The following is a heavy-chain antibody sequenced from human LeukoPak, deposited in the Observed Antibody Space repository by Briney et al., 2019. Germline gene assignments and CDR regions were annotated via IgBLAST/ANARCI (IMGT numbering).Heavy chain of an antibody. V-gene: IGHV3-30*03. CDR2: ISYDGSDK. Sequence: PGRSLRLSCAATGLTLNNFGMNWVRQAPGKGLEWVAIISYDGSDKYYADSVKGRFTISRDISNNTVYLQMNSLRAEDTAIYYCAGGTGWLTTDWGQGTLVTVSS. J-gene: IGHJ4*02. D-gene: IGHD6-19*01. CDR1: GLTLNNFG. CDR3: AGGTGWLTTD.